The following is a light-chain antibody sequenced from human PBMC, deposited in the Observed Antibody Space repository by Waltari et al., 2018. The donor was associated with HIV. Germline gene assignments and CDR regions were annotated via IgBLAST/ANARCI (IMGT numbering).Light chain of an antibody. V-gene: IGLV2-23*02. J-gene: IGLJ3*02. Sequence: QSALTQPASVSGSPGQSITISCTGTSSDVGGYNYVSWYQQHPGKAPKLMIYDVSKLPSGVSNLVSGAKAGNTASLTLSWLQAEDEADYYCCSYAGSSTWVFGGGTKLTVL. CDR1: SSDVGGYNY. CDR2: DVS. CDR3: CSYAGSSTWV.